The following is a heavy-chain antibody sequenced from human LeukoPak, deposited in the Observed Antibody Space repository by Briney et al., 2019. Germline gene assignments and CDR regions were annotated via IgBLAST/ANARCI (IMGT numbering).Heavy chain of an antibody. CDR2: IYHSGST. V-gene: IGHV4-30-2*01. CDR3: ARVVAAGGGDWFDP. D-gene: IGHD6-13*01. J-gene: IGHJ5*02. Sequence: SQTLSLTCTVSGGSISSGSYYWSWIRQPPGKGLEWIGHIYHSGSTYYNPSLKSRVTISVDRSKNQFSLRLSSVTAADTAVYYCARVVAAGGGDWFDPWGQGTLVTVSS. CDR1: GGSISSGSYY.